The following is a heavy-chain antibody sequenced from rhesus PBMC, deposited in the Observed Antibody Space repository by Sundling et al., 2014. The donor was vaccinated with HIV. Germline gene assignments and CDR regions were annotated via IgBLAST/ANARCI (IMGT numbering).Heavy chain of an antibody. Sequence: QVQLQESGPGLVKPSETLSLTCAVSGGSISGNYWNWIRQPPGKGLEWIGRIDANTGSTRYSPSLTSRVTISTDTSKKQFSLKLTSATAADTAVYYCARAVWTGYAQEAAFDLWGQGVRVTVSS. CDR1: GGSISGNY. D-gene: IGHD3-3*01. V-gene: IGHV4-147*01. J-gene: IGHJ3*01. CDR2: IDANTGST. CDR3: ARAVWTGYAQEAAFDL.